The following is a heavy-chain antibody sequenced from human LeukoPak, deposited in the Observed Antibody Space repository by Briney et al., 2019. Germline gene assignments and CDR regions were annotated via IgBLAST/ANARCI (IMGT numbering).Heavy chain of an antibody. V-gene: IGHV3-11*04. Sequence: GGSLRLSCAASGFTFSDYYMSWIRQAPGKGLEWVSYISSSGSTIYYADSVKGRFTISRDNAKNSLYLQMNSLRAEDTAVYYCARAGGSSTSPYDAFDIWGQGTMVTVSS. CDR3: ARAGGSSTSPYDAFDI. J-gene: IGHJ3*02. D-gene: IGHD2-2*01. CDR1: GFTFSDYY. CDR2: ISSSGSTI.